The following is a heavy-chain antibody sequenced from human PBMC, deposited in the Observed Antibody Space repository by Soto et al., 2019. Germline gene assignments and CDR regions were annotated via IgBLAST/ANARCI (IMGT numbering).Heavy chain of an antibody. J-gene: IGHJ6*03. CDR2: IYYSGST. CDR3: ARVVAARPPYYYFMDV. D-gene: IGHD6-6*01. V-gene: IGHV4-31*03. CDR1: GGSISSGGYY. Sequence: SETLSLTCTVSGGSISSGGYYWSWIRQHPGKGLEWIGYIYYSGSTYYNPSLKSRVTISVDTSKNQFSLKLSSVTAADTAVYYCARVVAARPPYYYFMDVWGKGTTVTVSS.